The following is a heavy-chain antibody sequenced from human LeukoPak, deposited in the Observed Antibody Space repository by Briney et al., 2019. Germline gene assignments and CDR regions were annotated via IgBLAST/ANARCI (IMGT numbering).Heavy chain of an antibody. Sequence: GGSLRLSCAASGFTFTSYAMHRVRQAPGKGLEWVALISYDGSDKYYADSVKGRFTISRDNSKNTLYLQMYSLRAEDTAIYYCAKDRGGPTDSWGQGTLVTVSS. CDR2: ISYDGSDK. CDR3: AKDRGGPTDS. D-gene: IGHD2-15*01. V-gene: IGHV3-30*18. CDR1: GFTFTSYA. J-gene: IGHJ4*02.